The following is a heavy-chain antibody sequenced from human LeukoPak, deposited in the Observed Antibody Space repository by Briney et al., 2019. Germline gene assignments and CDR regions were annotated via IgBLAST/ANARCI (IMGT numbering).Heavy chain of an antibody. V-gene: IGHV1-8*03. D-gene: IGHD3/OR15-3a*01. J-gene: IGHJ5*02. Sequence: ASVKVSCKASGYTFTSYDINWVRQATGQGLEWLGWMNPNSGNTGYAQKLQGRVTITRNTSISTAYMELSSLISEDTAVYYCARGRDWLRWFDPWGQGTLVTVSS. CDR3: ARGRDWLRWFDP. CDR1: GYTFTSYD. CDR2: MNPNSGNT.